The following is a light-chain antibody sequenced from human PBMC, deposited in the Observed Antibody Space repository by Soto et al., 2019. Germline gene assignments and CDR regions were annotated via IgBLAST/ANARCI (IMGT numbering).Light chain of an antibody. Sequence: IPMTQSPSSLSASVVDRVTITCQASQNINNYLNWYQQKPGRAPKLLIYDASNLEAGVPSRFRGSGSGTDFTFTISRLQPEDIATYYCQQYENLPTFGQGTRLEI. CDR1: QNINNY. CDR2: DAS. V-gene: IGKV1-33*01. J-gene: IGKJ5*01. CDR3: QQYENLPT.